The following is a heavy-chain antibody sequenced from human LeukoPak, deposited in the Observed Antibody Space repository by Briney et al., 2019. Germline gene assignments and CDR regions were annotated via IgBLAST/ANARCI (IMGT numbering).Heavy chain of an antibody. CDR1: GFTFNSNW. CDR2: IKQDGSEK. J-gene: IGHJ4*02. Sequence: GGSLRLSCAASGFTFNSNWMSWVRQAPGKGLEWVANIKQDGSEKYYVDSVKGRFTISRDNARNSVSLQMNSPRAEDTAVYYCARDKYYDRYFDSWGQGTLVTVSS. CDR3: ARDKYYDRYFDS. D-gene: IGHD3-22*01. V-gene: IGHV3-7*01.